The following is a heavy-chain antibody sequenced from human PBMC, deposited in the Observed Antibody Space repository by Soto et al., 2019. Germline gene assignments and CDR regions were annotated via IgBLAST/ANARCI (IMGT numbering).Heavy chain of an antibody. Sequence: GGSLRLSCAASGFTFSTYAMNWVRRAPGKGLEWVSIMSGGGGSTYYANSVKGRFTISRDNSKNTLYLQMNSLRAEDTAVYYCAKLSAYYSFNYWGLGTLVTVSS. V-gene: IGHV3-23*01. D-gene: IGHD1-26*01. J-gene: IGHJ4*02. CDR2: MSGGGGST. CDR3: AKLSAYYSFNY. CDR1: GFTFSTYA.